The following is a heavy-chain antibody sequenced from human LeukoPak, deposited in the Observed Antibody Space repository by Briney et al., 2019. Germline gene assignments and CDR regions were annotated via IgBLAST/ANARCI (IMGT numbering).Heavy chain of an antibody. Sequence: PGGSLRLSCAASGFTFSSYWMHWVRHAPGKGLVWVSAISGSGGSTHYADSVKGRFTISRDNSKNTLYLQMNSLSAEDTAVYYCAKVPPMPTHAVYDFDYWGQGTLVTVSS. V-gene: IGHV3-23*01. CDR1: GFTFSSYW. CDR3: AKVPPMPTHAVYDFDY. CDR2: ISGSGGST. J-gene: IGHJ4*02. D-gene: IGHD2-2*01.